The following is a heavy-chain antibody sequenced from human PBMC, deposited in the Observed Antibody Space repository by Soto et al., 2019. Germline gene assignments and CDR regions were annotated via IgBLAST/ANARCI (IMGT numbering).Heavy chain of an antibody. Sequence: QVQLQESGPGLVKPSQTLSLTCTVSGGSISSGGYYWSWIRQHPGKGLEWIGYIYYSGGTYYNPSLKSRVTISVDTSKNQFSLKLSSVTAADTAVYYCARGGSGSYGVFDPWGQGTLVTVSS. CDR2: IYYSGGT. J-gene: IGHJ5*02. D-gene: IGHD3-10*01. CDR3: ARGGSGSYGVFDP. CDR1: GGSISSGGYY. V-gene: IGHV4-31*03.